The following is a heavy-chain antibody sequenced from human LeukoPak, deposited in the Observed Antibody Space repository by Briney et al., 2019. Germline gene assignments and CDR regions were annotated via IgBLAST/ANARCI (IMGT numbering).Heavy chain of an antibody. Sequence: SVKVSCKASGYTFTSYAISWVRQAPGQGLEWMGGIIPIFGTANYAQKFQGRVTITADESTSTAYMELSSLRSEDTAVYYCARGGAGDVLWAFDIWGQGTMVTVSS. J-gene: IGHJ3*02. D-gene: IGHD7-27*01. CDR2: IIPIFGTA. CDR3: ARGGAGDVLWAFDI. V-gene: IGHV1-69*13. CDR1: GYTFTSYA.